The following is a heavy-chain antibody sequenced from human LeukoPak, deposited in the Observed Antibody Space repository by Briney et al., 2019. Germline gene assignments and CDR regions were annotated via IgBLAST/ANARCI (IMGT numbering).Heavy chain of an antibody. Sequence: GSLRLSFSASGFTFRSYAMHWVRQAPGKGLEWVAVISYDGSNKYYADSVKGRFTISRDNSKNTLYLQMNSLRAEDTAVYYCAREDYGSGSYYSTMLDYWGQGTLVTVSS. CDR1: GFTFRSYA. CDR2: ISYDGSNK. J-gene: IGHJ4*02. D-gene: IGHD3-10*01. V-gene: IGHV3-30*01. CDR3: AREDYGSGSYYSTMLDY.